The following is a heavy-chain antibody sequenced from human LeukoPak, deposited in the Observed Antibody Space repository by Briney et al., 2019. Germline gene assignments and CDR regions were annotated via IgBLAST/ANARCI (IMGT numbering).Heavy chain of an antibody. Sequence: GGSLRLSCAASGFTVSSNYMSWVRQAPGKGLEWVSVIYSGGSTYYADSVKGRFTISRDNSKNTLYLQRNSLRAEDTAVYYCASDSDFSVVTANAFDIWGQGTMVTVSS. CDR1: GFTVSSNY. CDR2: IYSGGST. V-gene: IGHV3-53*01. D-gene: IGHD2-21*02. CDR3: ASDSDFSVVTANAFDI. J-gene: IGHJ3*02.